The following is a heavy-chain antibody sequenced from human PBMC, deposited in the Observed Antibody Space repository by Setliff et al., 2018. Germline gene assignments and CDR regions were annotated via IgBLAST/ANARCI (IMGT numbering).Heavy chain of an antibody. V-gene: IGHV1-69*13. CDR3: ARDALYDSNDRNSYYGNWLDP. Sequence: SVKVSCKASGGTFSSYVISWVREAPGQGLEWMGGIIPMFGTNYAQKFQGRATITADESTSTAYMGLSSLGSEDTAVYYCARDALYDSNDRNSYYGNWLDPWGQGTRVTVSS. CDR2: IIPMFGT. D-gene: IGHD3-22*01. J-gene: IGHJ5*02. CDR1: GGTFSSYV.